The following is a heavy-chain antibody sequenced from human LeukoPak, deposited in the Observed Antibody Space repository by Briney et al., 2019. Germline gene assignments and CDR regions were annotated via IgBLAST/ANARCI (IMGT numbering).Heavy chain of an antibody. CDR1: GGSFSGYY. CDR2: INHSGST. V-gene: IGHV4-34*01. D-gene: IGHD2-2*02. Sequence: SETLSLTCAVYGGSFSGYYWSWIRQPPGKGLEWIGEINHSGSTNYNPSLKGRVTISVDTSKNQFSLKLSSVTAADTAVYYCARVRFIVVVPAAIRLAARRGYFDYWGQGTLVIVFS. J-gene: IGHJ4*02. CDR3: ARVRFIVVVPAAIRLAARRGYFDY.